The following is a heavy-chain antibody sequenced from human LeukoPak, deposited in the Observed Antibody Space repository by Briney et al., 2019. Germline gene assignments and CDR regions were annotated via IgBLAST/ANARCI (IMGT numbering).Heavy chain of an antibody. CDR2: IYSGGST. D-gene: IGHD3-10*01. CDR1: GITVSSNY. Sequence: GGSLRLSCAASGITVSSNYMSWVRQAPGKGLEWVSVIYSGGSTYYADSVKGRFTTSRDNAKNSLFLQMNSLRAEDTAVYYCARARGAGPGAHFDYWGQGTPVIVSS. J-gene: IGHJ4*02. CDR3: ARARGAGPGAHFDY. V-gene: IGHV3-53*01.